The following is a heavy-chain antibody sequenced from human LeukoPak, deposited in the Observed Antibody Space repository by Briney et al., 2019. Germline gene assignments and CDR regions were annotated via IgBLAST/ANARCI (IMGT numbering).Heavy chain of an antibody. J-gene: IGHJ4*02. CDR1: GFTFSSYS. D-gene: IGHD1-26*01. Sequence: GGSLRLSCAASGFTFSSYSMNWVRQAPGKGLEWVSSISSSSSYIYYAVSVKGRFTISRDNAKNSLYLQMNSLRAEDTAVYYCAKGGIVHPFDYWGQGTLVTVSS. V-gene: IGHV3-21*04. CDR2: ISSSSSYI. CDR3: AKGGIVHPFDY.